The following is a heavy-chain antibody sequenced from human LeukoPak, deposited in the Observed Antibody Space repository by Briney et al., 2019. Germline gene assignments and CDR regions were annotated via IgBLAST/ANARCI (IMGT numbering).Heavy chain of an antibody. CDR3: ARDRIAVAGNYYMDV. J-gene: IGHJ6*03. V-gene: IGHV3-48*01. Sequence: GGSLRLSCAASGFTFRSYSMNWVRQAPGKGLEWVSYISSSSSTIHYADSVKGRFTISRDNAKNPLYLQMNSLRAEDTAVYYCARDRIAVAGNYYMDVWGKGTTVTVSS. CDR1: GFTFRSYS. D-gene: IGHD6-19*01. CDR2: ISSSSSTI.